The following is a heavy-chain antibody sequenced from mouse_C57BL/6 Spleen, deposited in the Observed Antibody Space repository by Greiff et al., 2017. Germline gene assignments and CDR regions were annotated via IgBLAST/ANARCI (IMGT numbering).Heavy chain of an antibody. D-gene: IGHD1-1*01. V-gene: IGHV6-3*01. CDR2: IRLKSDNYAT. CDR3: TGPSITTDFDY. CDR1: GFTFSNYW. J-gene: IGHJ2*01. Sequence: EVMLVESGGGLVQPGGSMKLSCVASGFTFSNYWMNWVRQSPEKGLEWVAQIRLKSDNYATHYAESVKGRFTISRDDSKSSVYLQMNNLRAEDTGIYYCTGPSITTDFDYWGQGTTLTVSS.